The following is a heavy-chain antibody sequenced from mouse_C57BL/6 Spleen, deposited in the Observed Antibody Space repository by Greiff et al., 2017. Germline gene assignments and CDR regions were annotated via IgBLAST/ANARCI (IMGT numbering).Heavy chain of an antibody. V-gene: IGHV1-52*01. D-gene: IGHD1-1*01. J-gene: IGHJ1*03. CDR3: AIRGYYGSSHWYFDV. CDR2: IDPSDSET. CDR1: GYTFTSYW. Sequence: VQLQQPGAELVRPGSSVKLSCKASGYTFTSYWMHWVKQRPIQGLEWIGNIDPSDSETHYNQKFKDKATLTVDKSSSTAYMQLSSLTSEDSAVYYCAIRGYYGSSHWYFDVWGTGTTGTVSS.